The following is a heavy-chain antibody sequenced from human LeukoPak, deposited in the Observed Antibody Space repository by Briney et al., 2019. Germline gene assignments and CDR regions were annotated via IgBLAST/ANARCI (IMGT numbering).Heavy chain of an antibody. D-gene: IGHD4-17*01. CDR3: ARIYGDPVYYYGMDV. Sequence: PSQTLSLTCTVSGGSISSGSYYWSWIRQPAGKGLEWIGRIYTSGSTNHNPSLKSRVTISVDTSKNQFSLKLSSVTAADTAVYYCARIYGDPVYYYGMDVWGQGTTVAVSS. CDR2: IYTSGST. J-gene: IGHJ6*02. V-gene: IGHV4-61*02. CDR1: GGSISSGSYY.